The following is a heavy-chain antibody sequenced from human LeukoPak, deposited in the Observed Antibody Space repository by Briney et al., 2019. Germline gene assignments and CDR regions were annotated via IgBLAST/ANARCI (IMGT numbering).Heavy chain of an antibody. J-gene: IGHJ2*01. D-gene: IGHD5-18*01. CDR3: AKDADTATIIYWYFDL. CDR2: ISDDGSNR. V-gene: IGHV3-30*18. CDR1: GFTLTTFG. Sequence: PGGSLRLSCTASGFTLTTFGMHWVRQAPGKGLEWVAVISDDGSNRYYADSVKGRFTISRDNSKNTLYLQMNSLRAEDTARYYCAKDADTATIIYWYFDLWGRGTLVTVSS.